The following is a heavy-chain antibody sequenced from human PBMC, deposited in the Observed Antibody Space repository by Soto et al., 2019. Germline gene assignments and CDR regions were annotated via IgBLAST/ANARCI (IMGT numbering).Heavy chain of an antibody. CDR1: GNIFITYG. Sequence: ASVKVSCKASGNIFITYGISWVRQAPGQGLEWMGRISRYNGNTNYAQNLQGRVTMTTDTSTSTAYMELRGLRSDDTAVYYCAREVDGSECYYPDDWGQGTQVTVSS. CDR3: AREVDGSECYYPDD. CDR2: ISRYNGNT. J-gene: IGHJ4*02. D-gene: IGHD3-10*01. V-gene: IGHV1-18*01.